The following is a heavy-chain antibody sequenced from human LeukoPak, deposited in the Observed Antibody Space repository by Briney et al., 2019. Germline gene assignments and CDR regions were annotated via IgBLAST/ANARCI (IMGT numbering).Heavy chain of an antibody. V-gene: IGHV1-18*01. D-gene: IGHD1-26*01. CDR3: ARVGRYSGTYLDY. J-gene: IGHJ4*02. CDR2: ISGHTANT. Sequence: ASVKVSCKTSGYIFKNYGVSWVRQAPGQGLEWMGWISGHTANTKYAETVQARVTMITDTSTTTVYMEMRSLRSDDTAVYFCARVGRYSGTYLDYWGQGTLVTVSS. CDR1: GYIFKNYG.